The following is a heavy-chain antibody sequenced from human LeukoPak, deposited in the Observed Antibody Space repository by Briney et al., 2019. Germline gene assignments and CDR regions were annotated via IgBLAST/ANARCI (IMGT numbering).Heavy chain of an antibody. J-gene: IGHJ4*02. Sequence: GGSLRLSCAASGFTFSSNAMIWVRQAPGKGLEWVSVISGSGGNTYYADSVKGRLTISRDNSKNTLYLQMNSLRAEDTAVYYCTKAVGGGWRYYFDYWGQGTLVTVSS. CDR1: GFTFSSNA. D-gene: IGHD6-19*01. CDR3: TKAVGGGWRYYFDY. CDR2: ISGSGGNT. V-gene: IGHV3-23*01.